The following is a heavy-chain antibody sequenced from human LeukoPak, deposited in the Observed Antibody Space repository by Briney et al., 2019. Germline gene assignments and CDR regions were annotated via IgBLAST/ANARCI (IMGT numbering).Heavy chain of an antibody. CDR2: IYYSGST. J-gene: IGHJ3*02. CDR3: ARATSMGAFDI. D-gene: IGHD3-16*01. V-gene: IGHV4-30-4*01. CDR1: GGSISSGDYY. Sequence: PSETLSLTCTVSGGSISSGDYYWSWIRQPPGKGLEWIGYIYYSGSTYYNPSLKSRVTISVDTSKNQFSLKLSSVTAADTAVCYCARATSMGAFDIWGQGTMVTVSS.